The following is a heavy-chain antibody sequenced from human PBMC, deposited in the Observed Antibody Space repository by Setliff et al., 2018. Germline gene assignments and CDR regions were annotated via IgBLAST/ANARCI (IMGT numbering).Heavy chain of an antibody. D-gene: IGHD5-18*01. CDR1: GYSISSSYY. CDR3: AKDVGDGYGVDAYASGGFDI. CDR2: IFHSGRT. V-gene: IGHV4-38-2*02. J-gene: IGHJ3*02. Sequence: PSETLSLTCGVSGYSISSSYYWGWIRQTPGKGLEWIGSIFHSGRTYYNPSLKSRVTVSLDTSKSQFSLKLSSMTAADTAVYYCAKDVGDGYGVDAYASGGFDIWGQGTLVTVSS.